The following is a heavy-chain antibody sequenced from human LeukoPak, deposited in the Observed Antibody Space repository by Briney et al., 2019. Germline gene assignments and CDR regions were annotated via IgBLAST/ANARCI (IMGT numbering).Heavy chain of an antibody. CDR1: GFTFSSYG. J-gene: IGHJ4*02. V-gene: IGHV3-23*01. Sequence: GGTLRLSCAASGFTFSSYGMSWVRQAPGKGLEWVSAISGSGGSTYYADSVKGRFTISRDNAKNSLYLQMNSLRAEDTAVYYCAKDILWFGELLAYWGQGTLVTVSS. CDR3: AKDILWFGELLAY. D-gene: IGHD3-10*01. CDR2: ISGSGGST.